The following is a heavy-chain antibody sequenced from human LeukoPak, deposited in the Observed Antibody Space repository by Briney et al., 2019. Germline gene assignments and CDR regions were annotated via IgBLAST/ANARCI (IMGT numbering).Heavy chain of an antibody. CDR2: MISGGSV. CDR3: AKVPEAGTGYGMDV. V-gene: IGHV3-53*01. J-gene: IGHJ6*02. CDR1: GVDVNNVY. Sequence: GGSLRLSCVVSGVDVNNVYMNWVRHSPQKGLEWLSMMISGGSVDYADSVKSRFSISKDTSRNTIYLQMNGLRVEDTAIYYCAKVPEAGTGYGMDVWGQGTTVTVS. D-gene: IGHD2-2*01.